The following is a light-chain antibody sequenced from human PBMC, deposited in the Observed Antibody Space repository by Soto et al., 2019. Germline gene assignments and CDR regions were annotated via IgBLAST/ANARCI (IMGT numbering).Light chain of an antibody. J-gene: IGLJ2*01. Sequence: KFMLTQPHSVSESPGKTVTISCTRSSGSIASNYVQWYQQRPGSAPTSVIYDDNQRPSGVPDRFSGSIDSSSNSASLTISGLKTEDEADYYCHSYDSDNVIFGGGTKVTVL. CDR2: DDN. CDR3: HSYDSDNVI. CDR1: SGSIASNY. V-gene: IGLV6-57*04.